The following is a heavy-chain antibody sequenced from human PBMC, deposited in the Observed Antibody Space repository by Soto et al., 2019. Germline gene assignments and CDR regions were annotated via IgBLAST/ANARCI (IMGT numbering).Heavy chain of an antibody. CDR2: IWYDGSNK. V-gene: IGHV3-33*01. D-gene: IGHD3-10*01. Sequence: QVQLVESGGGVVQPGRSLRLSCAASGFTFSSYGMHWVRQAPGKGLEWVAIIWYDGSNKYYADSVKGRFIISRDNSKNTLYLQMNSLRAEDTAVYYCARDGSVLLWFGESGSFDIWGQGTMVTVSS. CDR3: ARDGSVLLWFGESGSFDI. CDR1: GFTFSSYG. J-gene: IGHJ3*02.